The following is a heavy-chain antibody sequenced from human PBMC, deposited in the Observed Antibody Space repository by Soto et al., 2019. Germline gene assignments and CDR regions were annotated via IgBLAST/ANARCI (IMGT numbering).Heavy chain of an antibody. CDR2: ISDYNGNT. J-gene: IGHJ6*02. D-gene: IGHD2-21*01. V-gene: IGHV1-18*01. Sequence: GASVKVSCKASGYTFSNYAISWVRQAPGQGLEWMGWISDYNGNTNYAQKLQGRVTMTTDTSTSTVYMELRSLRSDDTAVYYCARSIVVGGVFDPNYYFGMDVWGQGTTVTVSS. CDR3: ARSIVVGGVFDPNYYFGMDV. CDR1: GYTFSNYA.